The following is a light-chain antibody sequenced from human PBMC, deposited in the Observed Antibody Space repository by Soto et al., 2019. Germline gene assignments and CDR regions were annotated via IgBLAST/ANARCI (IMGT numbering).Light chain of an antibody. CDR1: SSDVGGYNY. J-gene: IGLJ1*01. V-gene: IGLV2-14*01. CDR3: SADTSSSTPYG. CDR2: EVS. Sequence: QSVLTQPASVSGSPGQSITISCTGTSSDVGGYNYVSWYQQHPGKAPKLVIYEVSNRPSGVSHRFSGSKSDNTASLTISGLQAEDEADYYCSADTSSSTPYGFGTGTKLTVL.